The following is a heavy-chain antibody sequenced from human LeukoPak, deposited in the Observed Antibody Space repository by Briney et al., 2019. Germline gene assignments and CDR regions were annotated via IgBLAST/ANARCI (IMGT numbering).Heavy chain of an antibody. CDR2: ISSSTI. Sequence: GGSLRLSCAASGFTFSSYSMNWVRQAPGKGLEWVSYISSSTIYYADSVKGRFTISRDNAKNSLYLQMNSLRAEDTAVYYCARDHFDYWGQGTLVTVSS. J-gene: IGHJ4*02. V-gene: IGHV3-48*01. CDR3: ARDHFDY. CDR1: GFTFSSYS.